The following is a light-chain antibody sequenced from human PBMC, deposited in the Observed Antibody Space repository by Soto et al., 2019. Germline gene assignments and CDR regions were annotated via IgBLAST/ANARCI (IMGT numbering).Light chain of an antibody. CDR1: SSDVGNYNY. Sequence: QSVLTQPASVSGSPGQSITISCTGTSSDVGNYNYVSWYQQHPGKAPKLMIHEVSNRPSGVSYRFSGSKSGNTASLTISGLQAEDEADYYCTSYTSYSTYVFGTGTKLTVL. J-gene: IGLJ1*01. CDR2: EVS. V-gene: IGLV2-14*01. CDR3: TSYTSYSTYV.